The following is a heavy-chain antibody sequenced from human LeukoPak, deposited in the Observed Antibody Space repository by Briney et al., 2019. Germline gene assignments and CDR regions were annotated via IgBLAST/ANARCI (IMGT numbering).Heavy chain of an antibody. CDR3: ASGKELALFLAD. Sequence: SETLSLTCSVSGGSITSGSYYWDWIRQPPGKGLEWIGTMFYTGRTDYNPSLKSRVTISVDTSKNQFSLKVTSVTAADTAVYYCASGKELALFLADWGQGTLVAVSS. CDR1: GGSITSGSYY. J-gene: IGHJ4*02. D-gene: IGHD1-26*01. CDR2: MFYTGRT. V-gene: IGHV4-39*01.